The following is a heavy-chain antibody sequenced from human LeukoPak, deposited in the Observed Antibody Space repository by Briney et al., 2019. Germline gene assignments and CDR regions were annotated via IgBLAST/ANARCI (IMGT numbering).Heavy chain of an antibody. J-gene: IGHJ4*02. V-gene: IGHV4-61*02. CDR2: IYTTGST. Sequence: SQTLSLTCTVSGVSIANTFYYWNWLRQPAGQGLEWIGRIYTTGSTDYNPSLKSRVTISLDTARNQFSLKLSSVTAADTAVYYCARRQDGHDYRGQGTLVTVSS. CDR3: ARRQDGHDY. CDR1: GVSIANTFYY.